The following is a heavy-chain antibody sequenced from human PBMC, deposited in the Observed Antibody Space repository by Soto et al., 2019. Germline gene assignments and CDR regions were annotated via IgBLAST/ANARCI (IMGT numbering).Heavy chain of an antibody. D-gene: IGHD3-3*01. J-gene: IGHJ6*02. V-gene: IGHV1-46*01. CDR2: INPSGGST. CDR3: ARGYDFWSAYYYYGMDV. Sequence: AASVKVSCKASGYTFTSYYMHWVRQAPGQGLEWMGIINPSGGSTSYAQKFQGRVTMTRDTSTSTVYMELSSLRSEDTAVYYCARGYDFWSAYYYYGMDVWGQGTTVTVSS. CDR1: GYTFTSYY.